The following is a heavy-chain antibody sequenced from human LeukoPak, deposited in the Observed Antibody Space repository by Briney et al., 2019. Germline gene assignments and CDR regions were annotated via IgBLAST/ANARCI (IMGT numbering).Heavy chain of an antibody. V-gene: IGHV5-51*01. CDR2: IFPDDSET. CDR3: VRTVTGIKSPFDY. J-gene: IGHJ4*02. Sequence: GESLKISCKASKYTFTDYWIAWVRQVPGKCLEWMGIIFPDDSETRYSPSFRGQVTISADKSITTAYLHWSGLKASDTGMYYCVRTVTGIKSPFDYWGQGTLVTVSS. D-gene: IGHD1-1*01. CDR1: KYTFTDYW.